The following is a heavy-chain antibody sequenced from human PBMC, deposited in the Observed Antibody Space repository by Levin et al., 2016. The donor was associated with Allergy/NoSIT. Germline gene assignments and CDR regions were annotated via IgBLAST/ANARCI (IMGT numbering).Heavy chain of an antibody. CDR1: GFTFSSYG. CDR3: VRAVAAAVGWFDP. Sequence: GESLKISCAASGFTFSSYGMHWVRQAPGKGLEWVAVIWYDGSNKYYADSVKGRFTISRDNSKNTLYLQMSSLRAEDTAVYYCVRAVAAAVGWFDPWGQGTLVTVSS. D-gene: IGHD6-13*01. CDR2: IWYDGSNK. V-gene: IGHV3-30*19. J-gene: IGHJ5*02.